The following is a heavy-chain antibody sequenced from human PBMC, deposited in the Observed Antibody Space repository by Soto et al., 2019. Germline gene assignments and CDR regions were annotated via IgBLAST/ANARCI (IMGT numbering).Heavy chain of an antibody. V-gene: IGHV3-30-3*01. CDR2: ISYDGSNK. D-gene: IGHD2-21*02. CDR3: ARDRYIVVVTAKYYYYYGMDV. Sequence: QVQLVESGGGVVQPGRSLRLSCAASGFTFSSYAMHWVRQAPGKGLEWVAVISYDGSNKYYAGYVKGRFTISRDNYKNAVYLQMNSLRAEDTAVYYCARDRYIVVVTAKYYYYYGMDVWGQGTTVNVYS. J-gene: IGHJ6*02. CDR1: GFTFSSYA.